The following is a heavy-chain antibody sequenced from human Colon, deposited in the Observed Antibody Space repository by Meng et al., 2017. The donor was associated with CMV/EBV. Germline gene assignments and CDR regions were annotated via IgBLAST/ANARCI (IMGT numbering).Heavy chain of an antibody. D-gene: IGHD2-2*01. J-gene: IGHJ4*02. CDR1: GYSISSGHF. CDR3: ARDLTLSAVPSAVGH. V-gene: IGHV4-38-2*02. CDR2: IHHSGAT. Sequence: SETLSLTCSVSGYSISSGHFWGWIRQPPGKGLEWLGSIHHSGATYYKSSLKSRVTMSVDPAQNQFSLKLTSVTAADTAVYYCARDLTLSAVPSAVGHWGQGTLVTVSS.